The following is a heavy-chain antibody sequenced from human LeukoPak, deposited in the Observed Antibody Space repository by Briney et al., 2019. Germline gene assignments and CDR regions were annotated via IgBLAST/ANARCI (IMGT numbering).Heavy chain of an antibody. V-gene: IGHV3-74*01. D-gene: IGHD4-17*01. J-gene: IGHJ4*02. CDR1: GFTFSSYW. CDR2: INTDGSIT. CDR3: ARDKDYGLDY. Sequence: PGGSLRLSCAASGFTFSSYWMHWVRHAPGKGLVWVSRINTDGSITTYANSVKGRFTIFRDNAKNTLYLQVNSLRAEDTAVYYCARDKDYGLDYWGQGTLVTVSS.